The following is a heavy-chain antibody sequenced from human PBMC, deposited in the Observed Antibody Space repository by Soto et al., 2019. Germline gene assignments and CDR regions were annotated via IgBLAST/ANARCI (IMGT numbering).Heavy chain of an antibody. CDR3: ARHLSCSGGSCYWFDP. J-gene: IGHJ5*02. V-gene: IGHV4-59*08. D-gene: IGHD2-15*01. CDR2: IYYSGST. CDR1: GGSISSYY. Sequence: SETLSLTCTVSGGSISSYYWSWIRQPPGKGLEWIGYIYYSGSTNYNPSLKSRVTISVDTSKNRFSLKLSSVTAADTAVYYCARHLSCSGGSCYWFDPWGQGTLVTVSS.